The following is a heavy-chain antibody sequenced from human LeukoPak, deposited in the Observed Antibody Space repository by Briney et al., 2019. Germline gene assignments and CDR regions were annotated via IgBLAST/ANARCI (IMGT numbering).Heavy chain of an antibody. Sequence: GGSLRLSCAASGFTFSSYWMSWVRQAPGKGLEWVANIKQDGSEKYYVDSVKGRFTISRDNAKNSLHLQMNSLRAEDTAVYYCARDPYYYDSSGYYYPWYFDYWGQGTLVTVSS. CDR1: GFTFSSYW. V-gene: IGHV3-7*01. J-gene: IGHJ4*02. CDR3: ARDPYYYDSSGYYYPWYFDY. D-gene: IGHD3-22*01. CDR2: IKQDGSEK.